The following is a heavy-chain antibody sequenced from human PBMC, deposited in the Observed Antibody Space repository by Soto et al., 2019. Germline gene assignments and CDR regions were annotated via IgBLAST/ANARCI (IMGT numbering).Heavy chain of an antibody. CDR1: GFSLSTSGVG. Sequence: QITLKESGPTLVKPTQTLTLTCTFSGFSLSTSGVGVGWIRQPPGKALECLALVYWDDDKRYSPSLKSRLSVTKDTSNDQVVLTMTNMGPGDSGTYFCAHRLCDSSCYWDVGFFDSWGQGALVTVSS. V-gene: IGHV2-5*02. D-gene: IGHD2-15*01. J-gene: IGHJ4*02. CDR3: AHRLCDSSCYWDVGFFDS. CDR2: VYWDDDK.